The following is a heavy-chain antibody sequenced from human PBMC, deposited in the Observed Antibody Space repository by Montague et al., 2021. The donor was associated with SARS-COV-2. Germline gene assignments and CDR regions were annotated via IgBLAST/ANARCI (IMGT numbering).Heavy chain of an antibody. Sequence: SETLSLTCNVSAGSISTNSYYWAWIRQPPGKGLEWIGSISYSGSTYFNPSLESRLTMSVDTSKNHFSLKLRSVIAADTAVHYCARLLPDGTVVATDIPFDSWGQGTLVTVSS. J-gene: IGHJ4*02. CDR1: AGSISTNSYY. V-gene: IGHV4-39*02. CDR3: ARLLPDGTVVATDIPFDS. D-gene: IGHD2-21*02. CDR2: ISYSGST.